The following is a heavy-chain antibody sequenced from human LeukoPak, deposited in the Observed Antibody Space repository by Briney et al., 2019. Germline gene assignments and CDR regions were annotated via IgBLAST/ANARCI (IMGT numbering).Heavy chain of an antibody. V-gene: IGHV1-8*01. CDR2: MNPNSGNT. Sequence: ASVKVSCKASGYTFTSYDINWVRQATGQGLEWMGWMNPNSGNTGYAQKFQGRVTMTRNTSISTAYMELSSLRSEDTAVYYCTGYTKSRGEFDYWGQGTLVTVSS. CDR3: TGYTKSRGEFDY. J-gene: IGHJ4*02. D-gene: IGHD5-24*01. CDR1: GYTFTSYD.